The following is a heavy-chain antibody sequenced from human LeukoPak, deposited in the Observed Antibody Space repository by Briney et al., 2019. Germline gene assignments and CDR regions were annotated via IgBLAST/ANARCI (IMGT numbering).Heavy chain of an antibody. D-gene: IGHD6-6*01. V-gene: IGHV1-18*04. Sequence: ASVKVSCKASGYTFTVYYIHWVRQAPGQGLEWMGWISAYNGNTNYAQKLQGRVTMTTDTSTSTAYMELRSLRSDDTAVYYCARVRQLGGWYFDLWGRGTLVTVSS. CDR3: ARVRQLGGWYFDL. J-gene: IGHJ2*01. CDR1: GYTFTVYY. CDR2: ISAYNGNT.